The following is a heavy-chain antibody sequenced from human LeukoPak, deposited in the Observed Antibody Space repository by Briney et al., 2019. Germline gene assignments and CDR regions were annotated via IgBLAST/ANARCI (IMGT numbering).Heavy chain of an antibody. D-gene: IGHD1-26*01. CDR1: GYTLTELS. V-gene: IGHV1-24*01. CDR3: ATVRSGSYPPQYNWFDP. Sequence: GASVKVSCKVSGYTLTELSMHWVRQAPGKGLEWMGGFDPEDGETIYAQKFQSRVTMTEDTSTDTAYMELSSLRSEDTAVYYCATVRSGSYPPQYNWFDPWGQGTLVTVSS. J-gene: IGHJ5*02. CDR2: FDPEDGET.